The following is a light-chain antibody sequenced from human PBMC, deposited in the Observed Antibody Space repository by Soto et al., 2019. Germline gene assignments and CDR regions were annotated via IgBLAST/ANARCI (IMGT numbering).Light chain of an antibody. J-gene: IGKJ5*01. Sequence: DIQMTQSPSSLSASVGDRVTITCRASQSISSYLNWYQQKPGKAPKLLIYKASSLESGVPTRFSGSGSGTDFTLSISRLEVEDFAVYHCQQYGNAPITFGQGTRLEIK. V-gene: IGKV1-39*01. CDR1: QSISSY. CDR3: QQYGNAPIT. CDR2: KAS.